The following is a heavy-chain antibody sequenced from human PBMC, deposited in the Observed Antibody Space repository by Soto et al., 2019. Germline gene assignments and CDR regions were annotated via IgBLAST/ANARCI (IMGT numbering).Heavy chain of an antibody. Sequence: GGSLRLSCAASGFTFSSYAISWVRQAPGKGLEWVSAISGSGGSTYYADSVKGRFTISRDNSKNTLYLQMNSLRAEDTAVYYCANTYSSSWYYYYYGMDVWGQGTTVTVSS. CDR1: GFTFSSYA. CDR3: ANTYSSSWYYYYYGMDV. V-gene: IGHV3-23*01. CDR2: ISGSGGST. D-gene: IGHD6-13*01. J-gene: IGHJ6*02.